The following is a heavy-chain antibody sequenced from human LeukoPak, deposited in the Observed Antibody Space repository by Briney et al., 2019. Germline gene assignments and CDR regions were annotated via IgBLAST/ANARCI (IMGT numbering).Heavy chain of an antibody. J-gene: IGHJ6*02. CDR1: GFTFSSYA. CDR3: ARDSIGMDV. D-gene: IGHD2/OR15-2a*01. Sequence: GRSLRLSCAASGFTFSSYAMHWVRQAPGKGLEWVAVISYDGSNKYYADSVKGRFTISRDNSKNTLYLQMNSLRAEDTAVYYCARDSIGMDVWGQGTTVTVSS. V-gene: IGHV3-30*04. CDR2: ISYDGSNK.